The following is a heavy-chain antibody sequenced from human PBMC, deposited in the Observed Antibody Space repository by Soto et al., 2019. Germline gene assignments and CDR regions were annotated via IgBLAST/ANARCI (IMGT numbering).Heavy chain of an antibody. J-gene: IGHJ4*02. Sequence: EVQLVESGGGLVRPGGSLRLSCAASGFTFSSYSMNWVRQTPGKGLEWVSTISSGGKYIYYADSVRGRFTISRDNAKNSLYLQMNSLRAEDTAVYSCARDSPGAAAGTRFDYWGQGTLVTVSS. D-gene: IGHD6-13*01. V-gene: IGHV3-21*01. CDR1: GFTFSSYS. CDR2: ISSGGKYI. CDR3: ARDSPGAAAGTRFDY.